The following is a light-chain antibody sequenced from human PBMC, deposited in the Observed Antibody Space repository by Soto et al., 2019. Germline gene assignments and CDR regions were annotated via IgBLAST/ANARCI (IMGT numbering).Light chain of an antibody. Sequence: SPGERATLSCSASQTLSNSFISWYQHKPGQAPRLLIYDTSSRATGVPDRYSASGSGTDFTLTISRLEPEDFAVFFCQQYGTSGIIFGQGTRLEIK. CDR2: DTS. CDR1: QTLSNSF. CDR3: QQYGTSGII. V-gene: IGKV3-20*01. J-gene: IGKJ5*01.